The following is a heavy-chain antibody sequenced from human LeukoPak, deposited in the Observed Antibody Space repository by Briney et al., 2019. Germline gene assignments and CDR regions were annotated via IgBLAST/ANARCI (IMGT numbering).Heavy chain of an antibody. CDR1: GGSISSSSCY. J-gene: IGHJ4*02. CDR3: ARHGWYGGLPDC. D-gene: IGHD1-26*01. CDR2: IYYSGST. Sequence: PSETLSLTRTVSGGSISSSSCYWGWIRQPPGKGLEWIGSIYYSGSTYYNPSLKSRVTISVDTSKNQFSLKLSSVTAADTAVYYCARHGWYGGLPDCWGQGTLVTVSS. V-gene: IGHV4-39*01.